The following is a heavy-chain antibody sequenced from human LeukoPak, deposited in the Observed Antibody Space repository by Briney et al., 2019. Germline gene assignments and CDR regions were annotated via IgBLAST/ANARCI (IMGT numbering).Heavy chain of an antibody. CDR2: IDPGDSDI. CDR1: GYSFTTYW. V-gene: IGHV5-51*01. J-gene: IGHJ3*02. Sequence: GESLKISCKGSGYSFTTYWINWVRQMPGKGLEWMGIIDPGDSDIRYSPSFQGQVTISADKSISTAYLQWSSLKASDTAMYYCARRGYCSGGSCFSAAFDIWGQGTMVTVSS. CDR3: ARRGYCSGGSCFSAAFDI. D-gene: IGHD2-15*01.